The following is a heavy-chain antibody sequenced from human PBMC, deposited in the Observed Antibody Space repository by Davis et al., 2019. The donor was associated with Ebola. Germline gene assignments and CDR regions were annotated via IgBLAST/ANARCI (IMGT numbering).Heavy chain of an antibody. J-gene: IGHJ6*03. Sequence: PGGSLRLSCVVSGFTFNDYHMNWIRQAPGKGLEWVSHISTTGHTIYYADSVKGRFAISRDNAKNTLWLQMNSLRVEDTAVYYCARARGTTDDYMDVWGKGTTVTVSS. CDR1: GFTFNDYH. CDR3: ARARGTTDDYMDV. CDR2: ISTTGHTI. V-gene: IGHV3-11*04. D-gene: IGHD1-1*01.